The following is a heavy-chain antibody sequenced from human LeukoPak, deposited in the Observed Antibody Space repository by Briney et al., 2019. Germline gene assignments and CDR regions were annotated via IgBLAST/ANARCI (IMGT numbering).Heavy chain of an antibody. CDR2: MNPNSGNT. CDR3: ARTSPSYGDYVVLDVFDY. V-gene: IGHV1-8*01. CDR1: GYTFTSYD. J-gene: IGHJ4*02. Sequence: ASVTVSCKASGYTFTSYDINWVRQAAGQGLEWMGWMNPNSGNTGYAQKFQGRVTMTRNTSISTAYTELSSLRSEYTAVYYCARTSPSYGDYVVLDVFDYWGQGTLVTVSS. D-gene: IGHD4-17*01.